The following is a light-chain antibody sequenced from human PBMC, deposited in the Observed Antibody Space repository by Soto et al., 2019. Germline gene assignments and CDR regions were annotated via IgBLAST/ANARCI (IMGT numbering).Light chain of an antibody. V-gene: IGKV2-30*02. CDR3: MQGTHWPIT. Sequence: VVRTQSPLSLPVTLGQRASMSCICNQIVVHSDGIAYFSWSQQRPGRSPRCLIYKVSNRDSGVPARFSGSGSGTDFALKISRVEAEDVGVYYCMQGTHWPITFGQGTRLEIK. CDR2: KVS. J-gene: IGKJ5*01. CDR1: QIVVHSDGIAY.